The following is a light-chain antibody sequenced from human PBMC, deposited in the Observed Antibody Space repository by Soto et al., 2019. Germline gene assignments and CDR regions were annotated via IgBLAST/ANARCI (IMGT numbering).Light chain of an antibody. CDR2: GAS. CDR3: QQYNNWRT. Sequence: EIVMTQSPATLSVSPGERATLSCRASQSVNSNLAWYQQKPGQAPRLLIYGASTRATGIPARFSGSGSGTEFTITISSLQSEDFAVYYCQQYNNWRTFGHGTKLEIK. V-gene: IGKV3-15*01. CDR1: QSVNSN. J-gene: IGKJ2*01.